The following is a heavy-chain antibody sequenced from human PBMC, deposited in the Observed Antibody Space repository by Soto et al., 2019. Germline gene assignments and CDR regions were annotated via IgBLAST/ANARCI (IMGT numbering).Heavy chain of an antibody. D-gene: IGHD2-2*01. CDR3: ARGTRVSPYCSSTSCDYYFDY. CDR1: GGSISSYY. Sequence: ETLSLTCTVSGGSISSYYWSWIRQPPGKGLEWIGYIYYSGSTNYNPSLKSRVTISVDTSKNQFSLKLSSVTAADTAVYYCARGTRVSPYCSSTSCDYYFDYWGQGTLVTVSS. J-gene: IGHJ4*02. V-gene: IGHV4-59*01. CDR2: IYYSGST.